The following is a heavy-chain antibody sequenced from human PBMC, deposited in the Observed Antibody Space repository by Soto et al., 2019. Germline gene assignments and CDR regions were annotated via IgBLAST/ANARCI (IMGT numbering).Heavy chain of an antibody. CDR2: ISAYNGNT. V-gene: IGHV1-18*01. D-gene: IGHD5-18*01. J-gene: IGHJ5*02. CDR1: GYTFNSYG. CDR3: ARQLWFGWFDP. Sequence: GASVTLSCEASGYTFNSYGMRWVRQAPEQGLEWMGWISAYNGNTNYAQKLQGRVTMTTDTSTSTAYMELRSLRSDDTAVYYCARQLWFGWFDPWGQGTLVTVSS.